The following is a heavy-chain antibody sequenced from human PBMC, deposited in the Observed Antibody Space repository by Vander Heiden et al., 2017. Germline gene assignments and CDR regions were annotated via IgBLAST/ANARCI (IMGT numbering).Heavy chain of an antibody. D-gene: IGHD5-18*01. Sequence: EVQLLESGGGLVQPGGSLRLSCAASGFTFSSYAMSWVRQAPGKGLEWVSAISGSGGSKYYADAVKGRFTISRDNSKNTLYLQMNRLRAEDTAVYYYAKVGWRQLSGYDDYWGQGTMVTVSS. CDR3: AKVGWRQLSGYDDY. CDR2: ISGSGGSK. J-gene: IGHJ4*02. V-gene: IGHV3-23*01. CDR1: GFTFSSYA.